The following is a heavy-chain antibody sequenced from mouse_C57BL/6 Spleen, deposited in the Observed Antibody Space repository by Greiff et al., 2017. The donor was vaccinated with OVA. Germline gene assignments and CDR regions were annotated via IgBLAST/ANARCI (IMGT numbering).Heavy chain of an antibody. V-gene: IGHV1-69*01. CDR1: GYTFTSYW. Sequence: VQLQQPGAELVMPGASVKLSCKASGYTFTSYWMHWVKQRPGQGLEWIGEIDPSDSYTNYNQKFKGKSTLTVDKSSSTAYMQLSSLTSEDSAVYYCARSRELGLFAYWGQGTLVTVSA. D-gene: IGHD4-1*01. CDR3: ARSRELGLFAY. CDR2: IDPSDSYT. J-gene: IGHJ3*01.